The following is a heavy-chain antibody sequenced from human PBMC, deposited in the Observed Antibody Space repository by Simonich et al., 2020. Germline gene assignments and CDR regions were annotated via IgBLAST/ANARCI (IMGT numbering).Heavy chain of an antibody. V-gene: IGHV4-39*01. CDR1: GGSISSSSYY. Sequence: QLQLQESGPGLVKPSETLSLTCTVSGGSISSSSYYWGWIRQPPGKGLEWIGSIYYSGRTYYNPSLKSRVTISVDTSKNHFSLKLSSVTAADTAVYYCARHAGFAFDIWGQGTMVTVSS. CDR2: IYYSGRT. D-gene: IGHD6-13*01. CDR3: ARHAGFAFDI. J-gene: IGHJ3*02.